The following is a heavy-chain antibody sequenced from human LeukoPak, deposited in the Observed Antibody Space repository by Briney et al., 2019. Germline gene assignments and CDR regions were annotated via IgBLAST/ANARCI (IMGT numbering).Heavy chain of an antibody. CDR2: IYYSGST. Sequence: SETLSLTCTVSGGSISSYYWSWIRQPPGKGLEWIGYIYYSGSTNYNPSLKSRVTISVDTSKNQFSLKLSSVTAADTAVYYCARDSSAAGYFDYWGQGTLVTVSS. D-gene: IGHD6-13*01. CDR3: ARDSSAAGYFDY. V-gene: IGHV4-59*01. J-gene: IGHJ4*02. CDR1: GGSISSYY.